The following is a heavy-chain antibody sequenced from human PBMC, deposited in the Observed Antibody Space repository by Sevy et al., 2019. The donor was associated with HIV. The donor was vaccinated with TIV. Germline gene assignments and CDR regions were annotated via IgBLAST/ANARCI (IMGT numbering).Heavy chain of an antibody. CDR1: GYTLTAFA. J-gene: IGHJ4*02. V-gene: IGHV1-24*01. CDR2: FDPEDDER. D-gene: IGHD3-22*01. Sequence: ASVKVSCKVSGYTLTAFAMHWVRQAPGKGLEWMGTFDPEDDERIYAQKFQGRVSMTEDTSADTAYMELSSLRSEDTAIYDCATTKDYYDSSAYPVDYWGQGTLVTVSS. CDR3: ATTKDYYDSSAYPVDY.